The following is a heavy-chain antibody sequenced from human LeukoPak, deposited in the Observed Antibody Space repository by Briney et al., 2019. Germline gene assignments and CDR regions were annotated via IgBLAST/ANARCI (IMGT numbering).Heavy chain of an antibody. V-gene: IGHV1-69*13. D-gene: IGHD2-2*01. CDR2: IIPIFGTA. CDR1: GGTFSSYA. J-gene: IGHJ6*03. Sequence: SVKVSCKASGGTFSSYAISWVRQATGQGLEWMGGIIPIFGTANYAQKFQGRVTITADESTSTAYMELSSLRSEDTAVYYCARDYCSSTSCYYYYYMDVWGKGTTVTVSS. CDR3: ARDYCSSTSCYYYYYMDV.